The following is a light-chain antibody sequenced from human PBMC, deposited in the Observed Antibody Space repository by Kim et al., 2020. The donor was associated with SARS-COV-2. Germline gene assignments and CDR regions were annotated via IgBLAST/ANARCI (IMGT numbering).Light chain of an antibody. J-gene: IGKJ5*01. CDR3: TKATQLPIT. Sequence: DIVMTQTPLSSPVTLGQPASISCRSSQSLVHSDGDTSLSWLQQRPGQPPRPLIYKISNRFSGVPDRFSGSGAGTDFTLKIRRVEAEDVGVYYCTKATQLPITFGQGTRLEIK. CDR2: KIS. CDR1: QSLVHSDGDTS. V-gene: IGKV2-24*01.